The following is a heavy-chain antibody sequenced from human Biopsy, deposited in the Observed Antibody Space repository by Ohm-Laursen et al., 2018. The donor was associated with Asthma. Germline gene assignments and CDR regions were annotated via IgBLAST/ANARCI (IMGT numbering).Heavy chain of an antibody. J-gene: IGHJ4*02. V-gene: IGHV3-30*18. CDR3: AKDVFPGWELRRGPDY. D-gene: IGHD1-26*01. CDR2: ISFDGSNK. CDR1: GFRFSSYA. Sequence: SLRLSCAASGFRFSSYAMHWVRQAPGKGLDWVAVISFDGSNKNYTDSVKGRFTISRDNSRNTLHLQMNSLRAEDTAVYYCAKDVFPGWELRRGPDYWGQGTLVTVS.